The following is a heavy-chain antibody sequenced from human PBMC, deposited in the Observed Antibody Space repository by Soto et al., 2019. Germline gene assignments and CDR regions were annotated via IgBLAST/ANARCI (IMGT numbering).Heavy chain of an antibody. CDR1: GYTFTRYG. V-gene: IGHV1-18*01. D-gene: IGHD5-18*01. Sequence: QVQLVQSGAEVKNPGASVKVSCKASGYTFTRYGIGWARQAPGQGLEWMGWINTYNGNTNYAQNVQGRVTLTTDTPKSTSYMELRRLRSNDTAIYYCAMVDGYVPPRPQDVWGQGTTVIVSS. J-gene: IGHJ6*02. CDR2: INTYNGNT. CDR3: AMVDGYVPPRPQDV.